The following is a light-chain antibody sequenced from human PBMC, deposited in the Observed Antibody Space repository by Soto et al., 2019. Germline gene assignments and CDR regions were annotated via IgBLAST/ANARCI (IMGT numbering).Light chain of an antibody. CDR1: QSVSSSY. CDR2: GAS. Sequence: EIVLTQSPGTLSLSPGERVTLSCRASQSVSSSYLAWYQQKPGQAPRLLIHGASSRATGIPDRISGSGSGTDFTLTISSLQPEDVATYYCQKYNSAPWTFGQGTKVDI. V-gene: IGKV3-20*01. CDR3: QKYNSAPWT. J-gene: IGKJ1*01.